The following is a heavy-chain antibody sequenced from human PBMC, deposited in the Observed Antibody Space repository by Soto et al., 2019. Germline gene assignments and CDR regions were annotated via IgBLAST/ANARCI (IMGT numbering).Heavy chain of an antibody. J-gene: IGHJ3*02. D-gene: IGHD3-10*01. Sequence: QVQLVQSGAEVKKPGSSVKVSCKASGGTFSSYTISWVRQAPGQGLEWMGRIIPILGIANYAQKFQGRVTITADKSTSTADIELSSLRSEDTAVYSCARGAWRGYGSGRLVAFDIWGQGTMVTVSS. CDR3: ARGAWRGYGSGRLVAFDI. CDR1: GGTFSSYT. CDR2: IIPILGIA. V-gene: IGHV1-69*04.